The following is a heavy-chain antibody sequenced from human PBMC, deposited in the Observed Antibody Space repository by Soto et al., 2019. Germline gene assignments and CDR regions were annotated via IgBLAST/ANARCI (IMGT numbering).Heavy chain of an antibody. Sequence: QVQLVQSGAEVKKPGASVKVSCKASGYTFTSLHMNWVRQATGQGLEWMGWVNPKNGDTGYAQKFQGRVTMTRNTSISTCYMELSSLTSDDTAVYYCARGVGDVGDYWGQGTLVTVSS. D-gene: IGHD1-26*01. CDR3: ARGVGDVGDY. CDR2: VNPKNGDT. V-gene: IGHV1-8*01. J-gene: IGHJ4*02. CDR1: GYTFTSLH.